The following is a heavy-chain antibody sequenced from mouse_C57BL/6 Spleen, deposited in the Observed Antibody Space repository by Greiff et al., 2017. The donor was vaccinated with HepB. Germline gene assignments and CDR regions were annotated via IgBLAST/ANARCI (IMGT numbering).Heavy chain of an antibody. Sequence: EVHLVESGPELVKPGASVKISCKASGYSFTGYYMNWVKQSPEKSLEWIGEINPSTGGTTYNQKFKAKATLTVDKSSSTAYMQLKSLTSEDSAVYYCARSQTPRSWFAYWGQGTLVTVSA. CDR1: GYSFTGYY. J-gene: IGHJ3*01. CDR2: INPSTGGT. V-gene: IGHV1-42*01. CDR3: ARSQTPRSWFAY.